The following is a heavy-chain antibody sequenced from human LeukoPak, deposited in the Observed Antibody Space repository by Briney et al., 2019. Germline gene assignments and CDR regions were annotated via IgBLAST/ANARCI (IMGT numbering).Heavy chain of an antibody. CDR2: ISGSGGST. D-gene: IGHD6-19*01. CDR1: GFTFSSYA. V-gene: IGHV3-23*01. Sequence: PGGSLRLSCAASGFTFSSYAMSWVRQAPGKGLEWVSAISGSGGSTYYADSVKGRFTNSKDNAKNSMFLQMNSLRAEDTAVYYRVRDGRSGWHFDHWGQGTRVTVSS. J-gene: IGHJ4*02. CDR3: VRDGRSGWHFDH.